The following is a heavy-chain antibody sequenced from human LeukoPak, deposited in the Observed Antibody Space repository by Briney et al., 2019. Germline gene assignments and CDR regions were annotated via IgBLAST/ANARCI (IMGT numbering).Heavy chain of an antibody. CDR1: GGSISAYY. CDR2: ISYSGST. CDR3: ARYGMATIQFFDY. Sequence: SETLSLTXTVSGGSISAYYWSWIRQTPGKGLEWIGYISYSGSTKYNPSLKSRVTISVDTSKNQFSLKLSSVTAADTAVYYCARYGMATIQFFDYWGQGTLFTVSS. D-gene: IGHD5-24*01. V-gene: IGHV4-59*01. J-gene: IGHJ4*02.